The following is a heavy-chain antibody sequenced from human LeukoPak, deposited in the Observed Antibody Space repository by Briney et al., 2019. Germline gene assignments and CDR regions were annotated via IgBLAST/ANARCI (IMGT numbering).Heavy chain of an antibody. Sequence: PGGSLRLSCAASGFAFSSDAMTWVRRTPGKGLEWVSTIDISGDRRNYADSVKGRFTISRDNSRNTLYLQVNSLRVEDTAIYYCTKDVSNFIGASDAWGQGTMVTVSS. D-gene: IGHD2-8*01. V-gene: IGHV3-23*01. CDR2: IDISGDRR. J-gene: IGHJ3*01. CDR3: TKDVSNFIGASDA. CDR1: GFAFSSDA.